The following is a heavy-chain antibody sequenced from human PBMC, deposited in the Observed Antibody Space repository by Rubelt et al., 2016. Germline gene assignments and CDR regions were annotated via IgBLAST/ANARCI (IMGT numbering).Heavy chain of an antibody. J-gene: IGHJ6*02. V-gene: IGHV1-8*01. CDR1: GYTFTSYD. CDR3: ARLSITIFGVVVYYYGMDV. D-gene: IGHD3-3*01. Sequence: QVQLVQSGAEVKKPGASVKVSCKASGYTFTSYDINWVRQATGQGLEWMGWMNPNSGNTGYAQKFQGRVTMTRNTSISTAYMELSSLRSEGRAVYYCARLSITIFGVVVYYYGMDVWGQGTTVTVSS. CDR2: MNPNSGNT.